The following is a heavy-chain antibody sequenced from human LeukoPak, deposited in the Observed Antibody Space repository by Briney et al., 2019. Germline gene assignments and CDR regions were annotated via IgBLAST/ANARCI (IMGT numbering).Heavy chain of an antibody. CDR3: ARGGRDSDAYYLSLWS. D-gene: IGHD3-22*01. CDR1: GGSFGGSFSGYY. CDR2: INHSGST. Sequence: TSETLSLTCAVYGGSFGGSFSGYYWSWIRQPPGKGLEWIGEINHSGSTNYNPSLKSRVTISVDNSKNQFSLKLSSVTAADTAVYYCARGGRDSDAYYLSLWSWGQGTLVTVSS. J-gene: IGHJ5*02. V-gene: IGHV4-34*01.